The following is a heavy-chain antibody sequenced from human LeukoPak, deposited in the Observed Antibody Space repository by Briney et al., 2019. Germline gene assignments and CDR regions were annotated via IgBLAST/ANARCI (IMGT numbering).Heavy chain of an antibody. V-gene: IGHV3-30*04. CDR2: ISYGGSNK. J-gene: IGHJ4*02. CDR1: GFTFSSYA. CDR3: ARDAVAGPFDY. Sequence: PGRSLRLSCAASGFTFSSYAMHWVSQAPGKGLEWVAVISYGGSNKYYADSVKGRFTISRDNSKNTLYLQMNSLGAEDTAVYYCARDAVAGPFDYWGQGTLVTVSS. D-gene: IGHD6-19*01.